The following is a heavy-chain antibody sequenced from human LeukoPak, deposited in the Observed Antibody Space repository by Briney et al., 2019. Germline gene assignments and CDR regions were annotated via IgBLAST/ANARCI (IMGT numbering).Heavy chain of an antibody. D-gene: IGHD4-17*01. Sequence: PSETLSLTCTVSGGSISSGGYYWSWIRQHPGKGLEWIGYIYYSGSTYYNPSLKSRVTISVDTSKNQFSLKLSSVTAADTAVYYCARAAVADYGDLGYFDYWGQGTLVTVSS. V-gene: IGHV4-31*03. J-gene: IGHJ4*02. CDR2: IYYSGST. CDR3: ARAAVADYGDLGYFDY. CDR1: GGSISSGGYY.